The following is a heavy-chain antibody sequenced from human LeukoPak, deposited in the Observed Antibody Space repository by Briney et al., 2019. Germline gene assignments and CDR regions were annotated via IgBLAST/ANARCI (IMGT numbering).Heavy chain of an antibody. D-gene: IGHD3-22*01. Sequence: GGSLRLSCAASGFTFSSYAMHWVRQAPGKGLEWVAVISYDGSNKYYADSVKGRFTISRDNSKNTLYLQMNSLRAEDTAVYYCAKEARLTYYYDSSGYYPDYWGQGTLVTVSS. CDR3: AKEARLTYYYDSSGYYPDY. CDR2: ISYDGSNK. J-gene: IGHJ4*02. CDR1: GFTFSSYA. V-gene: IGHV3-30-3*01.